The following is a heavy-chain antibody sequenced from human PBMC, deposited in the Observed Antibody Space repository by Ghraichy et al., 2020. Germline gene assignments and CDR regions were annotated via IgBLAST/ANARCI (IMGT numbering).Heavy chain of an antibody. V-gene: IGHV3-21*05. CDR2: ITGSGRFI. CDR3: ARGSTVVRYYYYDVMDV. CDR1: GFTVSSYS. D-gene: IGHD4-23*01. Sequence: GGSLRLSCVGSGFTVSSYSMNWVRQAPGKGLEWVSYITGSGRFISYADSVKGRFTVSRDNAQNSLYLQMKSLRDEDTAVYYCARGSTVVRYYYYDVMDVWGQGTTVTVSS. J-gene: IGHJ6*02.